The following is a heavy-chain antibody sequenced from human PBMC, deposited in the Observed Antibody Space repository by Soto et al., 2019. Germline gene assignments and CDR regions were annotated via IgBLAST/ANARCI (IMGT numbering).Heavy chain of an antibody. CDR2: IYYSGST. V-gene: IGHV4-31*03. Sequence: PSETLSLTCTVSGGSISSGGYYWSCIRQHPGKGLEWIGYIYYSGSTDYNPSLKSRVTISVDTSKNQFSLKLSSVTAADTAVYYCARGSGGYNKYAYWGQGTLVTVSS. CDR3: ARGSGGYNKYAY. CDR1: GGSISSGGYY. D-gene: IGHD5-12*01. J-gene: IGHJ4*02.